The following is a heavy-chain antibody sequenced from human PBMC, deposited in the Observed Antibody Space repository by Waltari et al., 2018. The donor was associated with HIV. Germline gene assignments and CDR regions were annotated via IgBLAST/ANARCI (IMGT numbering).Heavy chain of an antibody. V-gene: IGHV3-48*03. CDR1: GFPFSHYE. D-gene: IGHD6-19*01. CDR2: ISAGGTK. J-gene: IGHJ6*02. CDR3: AKAVGDTSGRYWGGDV. Sequence: EVQLVESGGGLVQPGGSLRLSCAGSGFPFSHYEMPGVRQAPGKGLEWISYISAGGTKYYADSVKGRFSISRDNAKNSLYLQMNSLRAEDTAVYYCAKAVGDTSGRYWGGDVWGQGTTVTVSS.